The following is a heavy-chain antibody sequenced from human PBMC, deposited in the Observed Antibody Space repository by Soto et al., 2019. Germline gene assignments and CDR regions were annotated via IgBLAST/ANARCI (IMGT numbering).Heavy chain of an antibody. Sequence: PGGSLRLSCAASGFSFSSYWMTWVRQAPGKGLEWVANIKQDGREKYYVASVKGRFTISRDNGKNLLFLQMDSLTPDDTAVYYCAGDGVRNGAYNGWLEPWGQGTLVTVSS. D-gene: IGHD3-16*01. V-gene: IGHV3-7*03. J-gene: IGHJ5*02. CDR1: GFSFSSYW. CDR2: IKQDGREK. CDR3: AGDGVRNGAYNGWLEP.